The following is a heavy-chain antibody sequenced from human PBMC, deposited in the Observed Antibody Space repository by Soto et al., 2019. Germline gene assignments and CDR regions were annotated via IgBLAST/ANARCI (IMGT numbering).Heavy chain of an antibody. D-gene: IGHD1-1*01. CDR3: AKDPSTGLEDYYYMDV. CDR2: ISWNSGSI. Sequence: GGSLRLSCAASGFTFDDYAMHWVRQAPGKGLEWVSGISWNSGSIGYADSVKGRFTISRDNAKNSLYLQMNSLRAEDTALYYCAKDPSTGLEDYYYMDVWGKGTTVTVSS. J-gene: IGHJ6*03. CDR1: GFTFDDYA. V-gene: IGHV3-9*01.